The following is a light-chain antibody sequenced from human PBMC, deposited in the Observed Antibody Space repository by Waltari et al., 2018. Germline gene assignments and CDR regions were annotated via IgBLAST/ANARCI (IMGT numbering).Light chain of an antibody. Sequence: EIVLTQSPATLSSSPGDRATLSCRASQSVNSYLAWYQQKPGQAPRLLIYDASNRATGIPARFSGSGSGTDFTLTISSLEPEDFAVYYCQQRSNWPTFGGGTKVEIK. J-gene: IGKJ4*01. CDR3: QQRSNWPT. V-gene: IGKV3-11*01. CDR2: DAS. CDR1: QSVNSY.